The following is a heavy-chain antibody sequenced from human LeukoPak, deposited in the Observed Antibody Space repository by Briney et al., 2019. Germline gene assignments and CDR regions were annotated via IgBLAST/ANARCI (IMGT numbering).Heavy chain of an antibody. CDR1: GFTCSNYA. D-gene: IGHD6-19*01. CDR2: ISSSGGNT. J-gene: IGHJ4*02. CDR3: VRGSSGSPYYFDY. Sequence: GGSLRLSCSASGFTCSNYAIHWVRQAPGKGLESVSAISSSGGNTYYADSVKGRFTISRDNSKNTLYLQMSSLRVENTAVYYCVRGSSGSPYYFDYWGQGTLVTVSS. V-gene: IGHV3-64D*06.